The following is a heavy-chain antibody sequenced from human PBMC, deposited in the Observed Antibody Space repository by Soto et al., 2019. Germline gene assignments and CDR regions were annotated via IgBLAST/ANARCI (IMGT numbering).Heavy chain of an antibody. J-gene: IGHJ6*02. CDR2: ISYDGSNK. V-gene: IGHV3-30-3*01. D-gene: IGHD2-21*01. CDR3: ARDRSPIIFTRIRPSMDV. CDR1: GFTFSSYA. Sequence: SLRLSCAASGFTFSSYAMHWVRQAPGKGLEWVAVISYDGSNKYYADSAKGRFTISRDNSKNTLYLQMNSLRAEDTAVYYCARDRSPIIFTRIRPSMDVWGQGTTVTVSS.